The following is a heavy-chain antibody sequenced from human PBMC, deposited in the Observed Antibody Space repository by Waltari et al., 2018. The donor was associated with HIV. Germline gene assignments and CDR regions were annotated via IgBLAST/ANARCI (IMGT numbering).Heavy chain of an antibody. CDR2: IRNELWGGTA. V-gene: IGHV3-49*04. J-gene: IGHJ6*02. Sequence: EAQLVESGGGLIQPGGSLRLSCSASGFPFSDYAMSRVRLAPGKGPGWVGRIRNELWGGTAVYAASVKGRFTISRDDSKNIVYLQMSGLTMEDRAVYHCTRSTHYLTLSGDYYHAMDFWGQGTAVTVSS. D-gene: IGHD4-17*01. CDR3: TRSTHYLTLSGDYYHAMDF. CDR1: GFPFSDYA.